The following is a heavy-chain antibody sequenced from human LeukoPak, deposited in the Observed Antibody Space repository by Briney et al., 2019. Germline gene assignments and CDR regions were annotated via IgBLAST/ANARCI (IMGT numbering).Heavy chain of an antibody. J-gene: IGHJ4*02. D-gene: IGHD4-23*01. CDR2: ISSSGNTI. CDR1: GFTFSSYE. V-gene: IGHV3-48*03. CDR3: ARALWRTVVTAFGY. Sequence: GGSLRLSCAASGFTFSSYEMNWVRQAPGKGLEWVSCISSSGNTIYHADSVKGRFTISRDNAKNSLYLQMNSLRAEDTAVYYCARALWRTVVTAFGYWGQGTLVTVSS.